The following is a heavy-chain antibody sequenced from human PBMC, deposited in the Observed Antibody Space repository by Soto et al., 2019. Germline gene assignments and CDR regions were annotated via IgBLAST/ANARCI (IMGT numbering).Heavy chain of an antibody. CDR2: INHSGST. D-gene: IGHD3-3*01. Sequence: TLSLTCAVYGGSFSGYYWSWIRQPPGKGLEWIGEINHSGSTNYNPSLKSRVTISVDTSKNQFSLKLSSVTAADTAVYYCARGERSRFSVYWGQGTLVTVSS. CDR3: ARGERSRFSVY. CDR1: GGSFSGYY. V-gene: IGHV4-34*01. J-gene: IGHJ4*02.